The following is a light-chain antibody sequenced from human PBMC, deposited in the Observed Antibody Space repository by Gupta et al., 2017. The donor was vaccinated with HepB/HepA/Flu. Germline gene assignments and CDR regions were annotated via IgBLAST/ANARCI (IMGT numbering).Light chain of an antibody. CDR2: AVS. CDR1: SSDIGAYNY. CDR3: MSYTNNNTLGV. Sequence: QSALTQPASVSGSPGQSITISCTGTSSDIGAYNYVSWYQQHPGKAPKLMSYAVSSRPSGLSNRFSGSKSGNTAYLSITGLQAEDEGDYDCMSYTNNNTLGVCGGGTKLT. J-gene: IGLJ3*02. V-gene: IGLV2-14*03.